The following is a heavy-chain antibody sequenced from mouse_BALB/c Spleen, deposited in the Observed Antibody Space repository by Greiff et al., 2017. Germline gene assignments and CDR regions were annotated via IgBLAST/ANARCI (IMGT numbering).Heavy chain of an antibody. CDR1: GFTFTDYY. D-gene: IGHD2-3*01. CDR2: IRNKANGYTT. CDR3: ARVDGYYYYFDY. J-gene: IGHJ2*01. V-gene: IGHV7-3*02. Sequence: DVKVVESGGGLVQPGGSLRLSCAPSGFTFTDYYMSWVRQPPGKALEWLGFIRNKANGYTTEYSASVKGRFTISRDNSQSILYLQMNTLRAEDSATYYCARVDGYYYYFDYWGQGTTLTVSA.